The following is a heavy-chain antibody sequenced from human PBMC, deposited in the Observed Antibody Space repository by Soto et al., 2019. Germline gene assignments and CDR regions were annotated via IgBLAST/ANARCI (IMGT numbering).Heavy chain of an antibody. CDR2: ISYDGSNK. V-gene: IGHV3-30-3*01. Sequence: GGSLRLSCAASGFTFSSYAMHWVRQAPGKGLEWVAVISYDGSNKYYADSVKGRFTISRDNSKNTLYLQMNSLRAEDTAVYYCARGDFGVVTYYYYYGMDVWGQGTTVTVSS. CDR1: GFTFSSYA. D-gene: IGHD3-3*01. J-gene: IGHJ6*02. CDR3: ARGDFGVVTYYYYYGMDV.